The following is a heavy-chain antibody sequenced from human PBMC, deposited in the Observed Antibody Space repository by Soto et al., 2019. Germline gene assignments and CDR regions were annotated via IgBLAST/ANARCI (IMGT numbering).Heavy chain of an antibody. Sequence: QVQLVESGGGVVQPGRSLRLSCAASGFTFSSYGMHWVRQAPGKGLEWVAVISYDGSNKYYADSVKCRFTISRDNSKHKLYQQMNSLRAEDTAVYYCTKDLGGWLQRSTVDYWGQGTLVTGS. J-gene: IGHJ4*02. CDR1: GFTFSSYG. D-gene: IGHD5-12*01. CDR3: TKDLGGWLQRSTVDY. CDR2: ISYDGSNK. V-gene: IGHV3-30*18.